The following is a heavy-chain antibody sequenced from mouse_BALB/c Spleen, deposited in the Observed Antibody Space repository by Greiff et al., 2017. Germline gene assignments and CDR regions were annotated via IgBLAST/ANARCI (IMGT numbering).Heavy chain of an antibody. CDR3: ARSDGYYESWYFDV. J-gene: IGHJ1*01. D-gene: IGHD2-3*01. CDR2: IYPGDGDT. V-gene: IGHV1-87*01. Sequence: VQLQQSGAELARPGASVKLSCKASGYTFTSYWMQWVKQRPGQGLEWIGAIYPGDGDTRYTQKFKGKATSTADKSSSTAYMQLSSLASEDSAVYYCARSDGYYESWYFDVWGAGTTVTVSS. CDR1: GYTFTSYW.